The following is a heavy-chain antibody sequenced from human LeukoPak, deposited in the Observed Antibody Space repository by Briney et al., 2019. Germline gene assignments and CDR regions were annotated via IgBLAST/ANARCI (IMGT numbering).Heavy chain of an antibody. CDR1: GFTFSSDS. CDR3: ARGMTASAFDY. CDR2: ISSSSRYI. V-gene: IGHV3-21*01. J-gene: IGHJ4*02. Sequence: PGTSLRLSCTASGFTFSSDSINWVRQAPGKGLEWISFISSSSRYIYYADSVKGRFTVSRDNAKNSSYLQIDSLRADDTALYYCARGMTASAFDYWGQGTPVTVSS. D-gene: IGHD5-18*01.